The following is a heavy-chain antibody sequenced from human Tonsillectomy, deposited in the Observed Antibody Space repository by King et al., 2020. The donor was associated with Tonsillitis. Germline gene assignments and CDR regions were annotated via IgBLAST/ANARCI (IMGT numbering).Heavy chain of an antibody. V-gene: IGHV3-15*01. Sequence: VQLVESGGGLVKPGGSLRLSCAASGFTFSNAWMSWVRQAPGKGLEWVGRIKSKTDGGTTDYAAPVKGRFTISRDDSKTTLYLQMNSLKTEDTAVYYCTTDGNVVAAAISGNDYWGQGTLVTVSS. CDR1: GFTFSNAW. CDR3: TTDGNVVAAAISGNDY. J-gene: IGHJ4*02. CDR2: IKSKTDGGTT. D-gene: IGHD6-13*01.